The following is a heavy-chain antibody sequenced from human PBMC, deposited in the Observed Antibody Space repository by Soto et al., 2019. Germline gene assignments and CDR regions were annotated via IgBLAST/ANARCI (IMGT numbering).Heavy chain of an antibody. CDR1: GCSLSNYY. J-gene: IGHJ5*02. V-gene: IGHV4-59*06. CDR3: ARSVFP. CDR2: FYYSGST. Sequence: SEPLSHTYVFSGCSLSNYYWSWIRQHPGKGLEWIGYFYYSGSTYYNPSLKSRVTISVNTSKNQFSLKLSSVTAADTAVYYCARSVFPWGQGTLVTVSS.